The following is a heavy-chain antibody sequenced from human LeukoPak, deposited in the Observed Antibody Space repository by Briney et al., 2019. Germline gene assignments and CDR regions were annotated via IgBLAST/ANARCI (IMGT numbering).Heavy chain of an antibody. CDR2: IWYDGSNK. Sequence: GRSLRLSCAASGFTFSRYGMHWVRQAPGKGLEWVAVIWYDGSNKYYADSVKGRFTISRDNSKNTLYLQMNSLRAEDTAVYYCAKDRDRAAAGTGDYWGQGTLVTVSS. J-gene: IGHJ4*02. V-gene: IGHV3-33*06. CDR1: GFTFSRYG. D-gene: IGHD6-13*01. CDR3: AKDRDRAAAGTGDY.